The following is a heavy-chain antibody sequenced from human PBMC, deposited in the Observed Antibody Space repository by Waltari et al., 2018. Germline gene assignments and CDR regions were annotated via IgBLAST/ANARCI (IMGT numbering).Heavy chain of an antibody. CDR3: DGYSSSHDYYYGMDV. Sequence: QLQLQESGPGLVKPSETLSLTCTVSGGSISSSSYYWGWIRQPPGKGLEWIGSIYYSGSTYYNPSLKNRVTISVDTSKNQFSLKLSSVTAADTAVYYCDGYSSSHDYYYGMDVWGQGTTVTVSS. CDR2: IYYSGST. V-gene: IGHV4-39*01. CDR1: GGSISSSSYY. J-gene: IGHJ6*02. D-gene: IGHD6-13*01.